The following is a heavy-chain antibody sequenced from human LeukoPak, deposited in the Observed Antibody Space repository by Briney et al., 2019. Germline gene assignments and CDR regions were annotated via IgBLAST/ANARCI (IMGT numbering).Heavy chain of an antibody. J-gene: IGHJ4*02. Sequence: PSETLSLTCAVYGGSFSGYYWCWIRQPPGKGLEWIGEINHSGSTNYNPSLKSRVTISVDTSKNQFSLKLSSVTAADTAVYYCARPNDYYDSSGPSPLYFDYWGQGTLVTVSS. D-gene: IGHD3-22*01. CDR1: GGSFSGYY. CDR2: INHSGST. CDR3: ARPNDYYDSSGPSPLYFDY. V-gene: IGHV4-34*01.